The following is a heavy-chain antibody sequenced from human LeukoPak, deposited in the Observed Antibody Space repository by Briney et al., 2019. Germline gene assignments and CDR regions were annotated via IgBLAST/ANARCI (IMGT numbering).Heavy chain of an antibody. V-gene: IGHV3-48*03. Sequence: GGSLRLSCAASGFTFSSYEMNWVRRAPGKGLEWVSYISSSGSTIYYADSVKGRFTISRDNAKNSLYLQMNSLRAEDTAVYYCAPQLPPLVGATAYRGQGTLVTVSS. CDR1: GFTFSSYE. D-gene: IGHD1-26*01. CDR3: APQLPPLVGATAY. CDR2: ISSSGSTI. J-gene: IGHJ4*02.